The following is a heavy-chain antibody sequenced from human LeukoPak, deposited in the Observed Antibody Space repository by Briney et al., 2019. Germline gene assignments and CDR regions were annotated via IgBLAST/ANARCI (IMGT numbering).Heavy chain of an antibody. CDR2: IRYDGNSK. J-gene: IGHJ4*02. CDR1: GFTFSTSG. V-gene: IGHV3-30*02. CDR3: AKEGDGYSLFDY. D-gene: IGHD5-24*01. Sequence: PGGSLRLSCAASGFTFSTSGMHWVRQTPGKGLEWVAFIRYDGNSKHYADSVKGRFTVSRDNSKNTLYLQMNSLKTEDTAVYYCAKEGDGYSLFDYWGQGTLVTVSS.